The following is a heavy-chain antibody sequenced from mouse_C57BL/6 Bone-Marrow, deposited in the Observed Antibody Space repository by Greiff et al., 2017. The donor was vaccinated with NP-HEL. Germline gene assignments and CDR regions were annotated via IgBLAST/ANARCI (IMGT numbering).Heavy chain of an antibody. CDR3: YYYYGTLDY. V-gene: IGHV1-22*01. J-gene: IGHJ2*01. CDR1: GYTFTDYN. D-gene: IGHD1-1*01. Sequence: EVQLQQSGPELVKPGASVKMSCKASGYTFTDYNMHWVKQSHGKSLEWIGYINPNNGGTSYNQKFKGKATLTVNKSSSTAYMELRSLTSEDSAVYYCYYYYGTLDYWGQGTTLTVSS. CDR2: INPNNGGT.